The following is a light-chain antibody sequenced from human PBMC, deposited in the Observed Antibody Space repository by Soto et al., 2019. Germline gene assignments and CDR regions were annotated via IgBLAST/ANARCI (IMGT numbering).Light chain of an antibody. CDR3: SSYTSSSTYV. CDR1: SSDVGGYNY. J-gene: IGLJ1*01. V-gene: IGLV2-14*01. Sequence: QLVLTQPASVSGSPGQSITISCTGTSSDVGGYNYVSWHQLHPGKAPKLMVYEVSNRPSGVSNRFSGSKSGNTASLTISGLQAEDEADYYCSSYTSSSTYVFGTGTKLTVL. CDR2: EVS.